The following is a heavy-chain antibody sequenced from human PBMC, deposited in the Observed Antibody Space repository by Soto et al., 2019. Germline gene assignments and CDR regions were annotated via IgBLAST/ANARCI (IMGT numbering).Heavy chain of an antibody. J-gene: IGHJ6*02. CDR3: ATTKREKQWLVKYYYGMDV. CDR2: FDPEDGET. D-gene: IGHD6-19*01. V-gene: IGHV1-24*01. CDR1: RYTLTELS. Sequence: ASVKVSCKVSRYTLTELSMHWVRQAPGKGLEWMGGFDPEDGETIYAQKFQGRVTMTEDTSTDTAYMELSRLRSEDTAVYYCATTKREKQWLVKYYYGMDVWGQGTTVTVSS.